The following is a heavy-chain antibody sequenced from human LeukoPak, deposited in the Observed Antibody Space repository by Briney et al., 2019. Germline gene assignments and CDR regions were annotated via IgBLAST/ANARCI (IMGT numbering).Heavy chain of an antibody. D-gene: IGHD1-14*01. V-gene: IGHV3-48*03. CDR1: GFTFSSYA. CDR2: ISSSGSTI. CDR3: ARDHRTAY. J-gene: IGHJ4*02. Sequence: GGSLRLSCAASGFTFSSYAMNWVRQAPGKGLEWLSYISSSGSTIFYADSVKGRFTISRDNSKNSLYLQMNSLRAEDTAVYYCARDHRTAYWGQGALVTVSS.